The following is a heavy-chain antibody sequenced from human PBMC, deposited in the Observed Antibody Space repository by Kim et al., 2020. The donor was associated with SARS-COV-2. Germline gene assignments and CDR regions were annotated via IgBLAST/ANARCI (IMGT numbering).Heavy chain of an antibody. V-gene: IGHV3-66*01. Sequence: FYSDSVRGRFAVSRDTSKNTLYLQMNSLRVEDTAVYYCAGGRQGYGDYYQWGQGTLVTVSS. CDR3: AGGRQGYGDYYQ. J-gene: IGHJ4*02. D-gene: IGHD5-12*01.